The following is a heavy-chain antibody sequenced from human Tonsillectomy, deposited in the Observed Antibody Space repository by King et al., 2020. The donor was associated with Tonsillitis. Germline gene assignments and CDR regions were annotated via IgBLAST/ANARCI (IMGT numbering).Heavy chain of an antibody. CDR3: AKDLASHFDY. CDR1: GFTFSTYA. CDR2: ISHDGTYK. V-gene: IGHV3-30*18. J-gene: IGHJ4*02. Sequence: VQLVESGGGVVQPGRSLRLSCAASGFTFSTYAMHWVRQAPGKGLEWVSMISHDGTYKYYADSVRGRFTVSRDNSKNTLYLQLNSLRAEDTAFYYCAKDLASHFDYWGQGTLVTVSS.